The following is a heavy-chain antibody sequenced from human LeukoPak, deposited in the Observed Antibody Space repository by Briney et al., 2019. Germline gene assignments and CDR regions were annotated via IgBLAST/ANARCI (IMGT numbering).Heavy chain of an antibody. CDR1: GFTFSSYW. V-gene: IGHV3-7*01. CDR3: ARESHYYDSSGYFNL. D-gene: IGHD3-22*01. CDR2: IKQDGSEK. Sequence: GGSLRLSCAASGFTFSSYWMSWVRQAPGKGLEWVANIKQDGSEKYYVDSVKGRFTIFRDNAKNSLHLQMNSLRAEDTAVYYCARESHYYDSSGYFNLWGQGTLVTVSS. J-gene: IGHJ5*02.